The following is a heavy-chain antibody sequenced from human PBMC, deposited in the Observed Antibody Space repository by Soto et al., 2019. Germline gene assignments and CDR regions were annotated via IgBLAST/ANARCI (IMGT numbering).Heavy chain of an antibody. CDR1: GFTFSSYW. J-gene: IGHJ3*02. CDR3: ARDPPWLVYGAFDI. CDR2: IKQDGSEK. V-gene: IGHV3-7*01. Sequence: PGGALGLSCGAPGFTFSSYWVGLGRQGPGKGLEWVANIKQDGSEKYYVDSVKGRFTISRDNAKNSLYLQMNSLRAEDTAVYYCARDPPWLVYGAFDIWGQGTMVTVSS. D-gene: IGHD6-19*01.